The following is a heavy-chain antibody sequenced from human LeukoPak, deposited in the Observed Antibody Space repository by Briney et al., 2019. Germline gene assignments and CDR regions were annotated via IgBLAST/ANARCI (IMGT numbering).Heavy chain of an antibody. CDR1: GGSFSGYY. J-gene: IGHJ4*02. Sequence: SETLSLTCAVYGGSFSGYYWSWIRQPPGKGPEWIGEINHSGSTNYNPSLKSRVTISVDTSKNQFSLKLSSVTAADTAVYYCARGRRTVGALPFLDYWGQGTLVTVSS. CDR2: INHSGST. V-gene: IGHV4-34*01. D-gene: IGHD1-26*01. CDR3: ARGRRTVGALPFLDY.